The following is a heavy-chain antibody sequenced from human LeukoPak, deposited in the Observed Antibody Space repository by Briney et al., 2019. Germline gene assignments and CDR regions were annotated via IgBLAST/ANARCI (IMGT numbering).Heavy chain of an antibody. J-gene: IGHJ4*02. D-gene: IGHD6-13*01. Sequence: YYWSWIRQPPGKGLEWIGEINHSGSTNYNPSLKSRVTISVDTSKNQFSVKLSSVTAADTAVYYCARGYSSMVDYWGQGTLVTVSS. CDR3: ARGYSSMVDY. CDR2: INHSGST. CDR1: YY. V-gene: IGHV4-34*01.